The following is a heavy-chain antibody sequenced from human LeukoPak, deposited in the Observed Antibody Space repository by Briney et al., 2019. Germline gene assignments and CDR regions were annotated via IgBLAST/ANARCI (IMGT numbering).Heavy chain of an antibody. CDR2: IDYSGSA. CDR3: ARAGGGYSYDY. V-gene: IGHV4-59*01. D-gene: IGHD5-18*01. J-gene: IGHJ4*02. CDR1: GGSISSYY. Sequence: SETLSLTCTVSGGSISSYYWSWIRQPPGKGLEWIGYIDYSGSANYNPSLKSRVTISVDTSKSQFSPRLSSVTAADTALYYCARAGGGYSYDYWGQGTLVTVSS.